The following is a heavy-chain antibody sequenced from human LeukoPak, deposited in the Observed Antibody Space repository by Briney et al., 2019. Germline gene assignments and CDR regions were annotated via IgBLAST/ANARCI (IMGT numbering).Heavy chain of an antibody. J-gene: IGHJ6*02. CDR2: ISSSGSTI. Sequence: PGGSLRLSCAASGFTFSSYEMNWVRQAPGKGLEWVSYISSSGSTIYYADSVKGRSTISRDNAKNSLYLQMNSLRAEDTAVYYCARYYYGSGSYIYYYYYGMDVWGQGTTVTVSS. V-gene: IGHV3-48*03. D-gene: IGHD3-10*01. CDR3: ARYYYGSGSYIYYYYYGMDV. CDR1: GFTFSSYE.